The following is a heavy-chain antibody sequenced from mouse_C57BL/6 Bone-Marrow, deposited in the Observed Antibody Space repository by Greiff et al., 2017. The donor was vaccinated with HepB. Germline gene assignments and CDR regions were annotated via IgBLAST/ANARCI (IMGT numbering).Heavy chain of an antibody. CDR2: IYPGSGST. D-gene: IGHD2-1*01. CDR3: ARGALIYYGNSWFAY. J-gene: IGHJ3*01. Sequence: HVHVKQPGAELVKPGASVKMSCKASGYTFTSYWITWVKQRPGQGLEWIGDIYPGSGSTNYNEKFKSKATLTVDTSSSTAYMQLSSLTSEDSAVYYCARGALIYYGNSWFAYWGQGTLVTVSA. V-gene: IGHV1-55*01. CDR1: GYTFTSYW.